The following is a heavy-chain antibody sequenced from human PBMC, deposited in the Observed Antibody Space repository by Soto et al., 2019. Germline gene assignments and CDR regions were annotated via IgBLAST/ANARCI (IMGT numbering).Heavy chain of an antibody. J-gene: IGHJ3*02. Sequence: PGGSLRLSCAASGFTFSSYEMNWVRQAPGKGLEWVSYISSSGSTIYYADSVKGRFTISRDNAKNSLYLQMNSLRAEDTAVYYCARERSSSRSTADIRRQGTMGTVS. V-gene: IGHV3-48*03. CDR3: ARERSSSRSTADI. CDR2: ISSSGSTI. CDR1: GFTFSSYE. D-gene: IGHD6-13*01.